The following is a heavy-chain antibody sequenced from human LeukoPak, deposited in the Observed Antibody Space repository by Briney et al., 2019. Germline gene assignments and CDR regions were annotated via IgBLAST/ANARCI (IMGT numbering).Heavy chain of an antibody. V-gene: IGHV3-74*01. J-gene: IGHJ4*02. Sequence: PGGSLRLSCAASGFTFSSYWMHWVRQAPGKGLVWVSRINSDGSSTSYADSVKGRFTISRDNAKYSLYLQMDSLRAEDTAVYYCARDKRTGDPYFDSWGQGTLVTVSS. CDR1: GFTFSSYW. CDR3: ARDKRTGDPYFDS. CDR2: INSDGSST. D-gene: IGHD7-27*01.